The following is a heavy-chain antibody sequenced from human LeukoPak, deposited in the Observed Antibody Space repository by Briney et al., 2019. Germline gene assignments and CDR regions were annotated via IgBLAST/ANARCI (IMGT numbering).Heavy chain of an antibody. D-gene: IGHD2-2*01. CDR3: ARMGPANYYCYYMDV. J-gene: IGHJ6*03. CDR1: GYTFTSYD. V-gene: IGHV1-8*01. Sequence: ASVKVSCKASGYTFTSYDINWVRQATGQGLEWMGWMNPNSGNTGYAQKFQGRVTMTRNTSISTAYMELSSLRSEDTAVYFCARMGPANYYCYYMDVWGKGTTVTVSS. CDR2: MNPNSGNT.